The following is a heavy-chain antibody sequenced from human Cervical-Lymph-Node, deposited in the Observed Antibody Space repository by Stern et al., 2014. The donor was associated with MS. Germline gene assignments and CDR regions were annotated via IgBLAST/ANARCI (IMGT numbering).Heavy chain of an antibody. CDR3: ARSIAGYGDFYHGAFDI. CDR2: ITPGNGKT. Sequence: VQLVQSGAEVKKPGASVTISCTASGYTFTSYAIHWVRQAPGQRLEWMGWITPGNGKTRYSQKFQDRVTITRDTSASTAYVELSGLRSEDTAVYYCARSIAGYGDFYHGAFDIWGQGTVVTVSS. V-gene: IGHV1-3*01. D-gene: IGHD4-17*01. CDR1: GYTFTSYA. J-gene: IGHJ3*02.